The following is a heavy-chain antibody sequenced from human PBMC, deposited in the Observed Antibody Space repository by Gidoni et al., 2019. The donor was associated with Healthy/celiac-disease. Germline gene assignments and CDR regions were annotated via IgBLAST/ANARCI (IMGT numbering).Heavy chain of an antibody. CDR3: TTDLPFTDYYYDYGMDV. CDR1: GFTFSNAW. J-gene: IGHJ6*02. CDR2: IKSKTDGGTT. V-gene: IGHV3-15*01. Sequence: EVQLVESGGGLVTPGGSLRLSCAASGFTFSNAWLSWVRQAPGKGLEWVGRIKSKTDGGTTDYAAPVKGRFTISRDDSKNTLYLQKNSLKTEDTAVYYCTTDLPFTDYYYDYGMDVWGQGTTVTVSS.